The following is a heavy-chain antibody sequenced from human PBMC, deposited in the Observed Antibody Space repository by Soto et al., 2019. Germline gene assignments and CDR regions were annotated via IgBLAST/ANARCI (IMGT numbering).Heavy chain of an antibody. CDR1: GITFSSYG. CDR2: ISDDGSNK. D-gene: IGHD6-19*01. J-gene: IGHJ4*02. CDR3: AKDWYSSGPHYFDY. Sequence: QVQVVESGGGVVQPGRSLRLSCAASGITFSSYGMHWVRQAPGKGLEWVAFISDDGSNKFYADSVKGRFTISRDNSKNTLYLQMNSLRGDDTAVYYCAKDWYSSGPHYFDYWGQGTLVTVSS. V-gene: IGHV3-30*18.